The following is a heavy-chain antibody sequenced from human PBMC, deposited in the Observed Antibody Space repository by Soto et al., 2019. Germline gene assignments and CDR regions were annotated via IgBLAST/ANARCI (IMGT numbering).Heavy chain of an antibody. J-gene: IGHJ4*02. Sequence: QLHLQESGPGLVKPSETLSLTCAVSGGSISSNLYYWGWIRQPPGKGLEWIGNISYVGTTYYNPSLRSRVAISADTSKNEFSLRLTSVTAADTAVYYCARRRVITAAGNFDCWGQGTRVTVSS. CDR3: ARRRVITAAGNFDC. D-gene: IGHD6-25*01. CDR1: GGSISSNLYY. CDR2: ISYVGTT. V-gene: IGHV4-39*01.